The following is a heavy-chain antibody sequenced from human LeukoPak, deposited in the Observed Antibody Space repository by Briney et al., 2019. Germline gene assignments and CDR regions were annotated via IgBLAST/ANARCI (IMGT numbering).Heavy chain of an antibody. CDR2: INPNSGGT. Sequence: AASVKVSCKASGCTFTGYYMHWVRQAPGQGLEWMGWINPNSGGTNYAQKFQGRVTMTRDTSISTAYMELSSLRSEDTAVYYCARGLKQRITIFGVVTDYYYYMDVWGKGTTVTVSS. V-gene: IGHV1-2*02. J-gene: IGHJ6*03. D-gene: IGHD3-3*01. CDR3: ARGLKQRITIFGVVTDYYYYMDV. CDR1: GCTFTGYY.